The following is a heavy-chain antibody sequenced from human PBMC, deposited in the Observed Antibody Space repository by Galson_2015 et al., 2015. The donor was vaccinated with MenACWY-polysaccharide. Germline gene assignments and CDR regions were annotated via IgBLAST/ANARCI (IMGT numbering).Heavy chain of an antibody. CDR2: ISWHSGSI. J-gene: IGHJ4*02. Sequence: PGKGLEWVSGISWHSGSIGYADSVKGRFTISRDNAKNSLYLQMNSLRAEDTALYYCAKDRYSSSWHYFDYWGQGTLVTVSS. D-gene: IGHD6-13*01. V-gene: IGHV3-9*01. CDR3: AKDRYSSSWHYFDY.